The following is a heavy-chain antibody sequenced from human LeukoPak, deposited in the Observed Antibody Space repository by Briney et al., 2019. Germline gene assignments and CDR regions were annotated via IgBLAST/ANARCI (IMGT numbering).Heavy chain of an antibody. Sequence: GGSLRLSCAASGFTFSSYWMHWVRQAPGKGLVLVSRINTDGSSTGYADSVKGRFTISRDNAKNTLYLQMNSLRAEDTAVYYCARAPNDYWSSYSASFDSWGQGTLVTVSS. CDR1: GFTFSSYW. CDR3: ARAPNDYWSSYSASFDS. CDR2: INTDGSST. V-gene: IGHV3-74*01. D-gene: IGHD3-3*01. J-gene: IGHJ4*02.